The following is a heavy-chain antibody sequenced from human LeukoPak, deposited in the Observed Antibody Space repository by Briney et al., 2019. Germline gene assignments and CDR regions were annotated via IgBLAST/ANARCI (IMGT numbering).Heavy chain of an antibody. V-gene: IGHV4-4*07. CDR2: IYTSGST. J-gene: IGHJ3*02. Sequence: PSETLSLTCTVSGGSISGYYWSWIRQPAGKQLEWIGRIYTSGSTNYNPSLQSRVTMSADTSKNQFSLKLSSVTAADTAVYYCARHDPIISMIVGERAFDIWGQGTMVTVSS. CDR1: GGSISGYY. D-gene: IGHD3-22*01. CDR3: ARHDPIISMIVGERAFDI.